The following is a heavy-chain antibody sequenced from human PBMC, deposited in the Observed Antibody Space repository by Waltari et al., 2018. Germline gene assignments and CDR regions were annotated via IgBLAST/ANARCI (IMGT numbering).Heavy chain of an antibody. V-gene: IGHV4-61*09. CDR3: ARDHHRRRPGAFDI. J-gene: IGHJ3*02. CDR1: GGSISSGSYY. CDR2: IYTSGST. Sequence: QVQLQESGPGLVKPSQTLSLTCTVSGGSISSGSYYWSWIRQPAGKGLEWIGYIYTSGSTNYNPSLKSRVTISVDTSKNQFSLKLSSVTAADTAVYYCARDHHRRRPGAFDIWGQGTMVTVSS.